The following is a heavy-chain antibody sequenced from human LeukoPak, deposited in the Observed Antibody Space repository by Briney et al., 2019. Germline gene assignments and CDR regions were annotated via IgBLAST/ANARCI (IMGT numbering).Heavy chain of an antibody. J-gene: IGHJ3*02. CDR3: ARARYDFWSGYGVDDAFDI. D-gene: IGHD3-3*01. Sequence: SETLSLTCTVSGGSISSGSYYWSWIRQPAGKGLEWIGRIYTSGSTNYNPSLKSRVTISVDTSKNQFSLKLSSVTAADTAVYYCARARYDFWSGYGVDDAFDIWGQGTMVTVSS. CDR2: IYTSGST. V-gene: IGHV4-61*02. CDR1: GGSISSGSYY.